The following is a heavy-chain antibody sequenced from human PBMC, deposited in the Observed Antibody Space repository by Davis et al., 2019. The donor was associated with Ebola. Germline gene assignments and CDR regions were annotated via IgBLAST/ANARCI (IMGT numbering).Heavy chain of an antibody. J-gene: IGHJ6*02. Sequence: ASVKVSCKASGYTFTTYDINWVRQATGQGLEWMGWMNPNSGNTGYAQKFQGRVTMTRNPSISPAYMELSSLRSEDTAVYYCARDLWTEGTVYGMDVWGQGTTVTVSS. V-gene: IGHV1-8*01. CDR2: MNPNSGNT. CDR1: GYTFTTYD. CDR3: ARDLWTEGTVYGMDV. D-gene: IGHD1-1*01.